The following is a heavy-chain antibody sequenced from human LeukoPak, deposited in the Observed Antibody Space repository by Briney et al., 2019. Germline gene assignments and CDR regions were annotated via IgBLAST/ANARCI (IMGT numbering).Heavy chain of an antibody. CDR3: ARARGDIVVVPAAIWFDP. J-gene: IGHJ5*02. CDR1: GYTFTGYY. CDR2: IKPNNGGT. V-gene: IGHV1-2*02. D-gene: IGHD2-2*01. Sequence: GASVKVSCKASGYTFTGYYMHWVRQAPGQRLEWMGWIKPNNGGTNYAQKFQGRVTMTRDTSISTAYMELSRLRSDETAVYYCARARGDIVVVPAAIWFDPWGRGTLVTVSS.